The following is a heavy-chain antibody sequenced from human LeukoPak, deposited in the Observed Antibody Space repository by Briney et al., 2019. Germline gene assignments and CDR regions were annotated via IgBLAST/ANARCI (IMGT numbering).Heavy chain of an antibody. V-gene: IGHV3-48*01. D-gene: IGHD3-10*01. CDR3: ARVDYYYGSGSYFHLFDY. CDR2: ISSSSSTI. Sequence: RGSLRLXCAASGFTFSSYSMNWVRQAPGKGLEWVSYISSSSSTIYYADSVKGRFTISRDNAKNSLYLQMNSLRAEDTAVYYCARVDYYYGSGSYFHLFDYWGQGTLVTVSS. J-gene: IGHJ4*02. CDR1: GFTFSSYS.